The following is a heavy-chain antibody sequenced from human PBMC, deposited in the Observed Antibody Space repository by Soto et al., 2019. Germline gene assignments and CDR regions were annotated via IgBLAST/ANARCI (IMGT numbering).Heavy chain of an antibody. V-gene: IGHV1-3*01. CDR3: AIDGPSSSGYYSQAFDY. Sequence: VKVSCKASGYILTSYAMHWVRQAPGQRLEWMGWINAANDNTKYSQKFQGRVTITRDTSANTAYMELSGLRSEDTAVYYCAIDGPSSSGYYSQAFDYWGQGTLVTVSS. CDR2: INAANDNT. J-gene: IGHJ4*02. D-gene: IGHD3-22*01. CDR1: GYILTSYA.